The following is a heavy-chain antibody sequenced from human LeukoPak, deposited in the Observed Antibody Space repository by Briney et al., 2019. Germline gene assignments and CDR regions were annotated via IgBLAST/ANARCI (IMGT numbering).Heavy chain of an antibody. CDR3: ARHTDMRIPDY. V-gene: IGHV5-51*01. Sequence: GESPKISWRIPGYTFTNYWIDWVRQMPGKGPGLMWIIYPDNSDTRYSPSFQGQVTISADKSISTAYLQWSSLKASDTAMYYCARHTDMRIPDYWGQGTQVTVSS. CDR2: IYPDNSDT. D-gene: IGHD3-16*01. CDR1: GYTFTNYW. J-gene: IGHJ4*02.